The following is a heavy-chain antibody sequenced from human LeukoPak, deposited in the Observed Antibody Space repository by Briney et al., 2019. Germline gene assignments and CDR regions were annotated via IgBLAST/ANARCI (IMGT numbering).Heavy chain of an antibody. J-gene: IGHJ4*02. D-gene: IGHD1-20*01. CDR1: GGSSSGYY. CDR3: ARDWGITGTLWY. V-gene: IGHV4-34*01. Sequence: SETLSLTCAVYGGSSSGYYWSWIRQPPGKGLEWIGEINHSGSTNYNPSLKSRVTISVDTSKNQFSLKLSSVTAADTAVYYCARDWGITGTLWYWGQGTLVTVSS. CDR2: INHSGST.